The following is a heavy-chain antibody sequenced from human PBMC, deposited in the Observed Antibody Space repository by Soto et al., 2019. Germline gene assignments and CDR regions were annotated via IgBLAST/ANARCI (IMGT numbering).Heavy chain of an antibody. V-gene: IGHV2-5*02. D-gene: IGHD5-12*01. CDR1: GFSLTTSGLG. J-gene: IGHJ4*01. Sequence: QITVKESGPTLVKPTQTLTLTCTFSGFSLTTSGLGVGWIRQPPGEALEWLPFIYWDDNKRYSPFLKSRATNTKHTSRNQGVLTMTNMDPVDTGTYGCAHRLIVARIGWGFDYWGQGTPVTVSS. CDR3: AHRLIVARIGWGFDY. CDR2: IYWDDNK.